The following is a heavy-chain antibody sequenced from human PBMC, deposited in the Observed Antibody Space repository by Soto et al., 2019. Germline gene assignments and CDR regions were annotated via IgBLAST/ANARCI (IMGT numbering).Heavy chain of an antibody. J-gene: IGHJ5*02. CDR3: ATEAGSSRYGYGWFDP. V-gene: IGHV6-1*01. D-gene: IGHD6-13*01. Sequence: SQTLSLTCAISVYSVSSNSAAWSWIIQSPSRGLEWLGRTYYRSKWYNDYAASVKSRITINPDTSKNQFSLQLNSVTPEDTAVYYCATEAGSSRYGYGWFDPLGQATLVTVSS. CDR1: VYSVSSNSAA. CDR2: TYYRSKWYN.